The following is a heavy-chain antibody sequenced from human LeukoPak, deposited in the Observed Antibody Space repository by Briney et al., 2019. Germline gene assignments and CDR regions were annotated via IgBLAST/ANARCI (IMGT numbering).Heavy chain of an antibody. Sequence: GGSLRLSCAASGFTFKNYAMKWVRQAPGKGLQWVALISYDGNTKLYTDSVRGRFTISRDNSRNTLYLQMNSLRVEDTALYYCTREDYGILFDSWGQGTLVTVSS. D-gene: IGHD4-17*01. CDR2: ISYDGNTK. V-gene: IGHV3-30-3*01. J-gene: IGHJ4*02. CDR3: TREDYGILFDS. CDR1: GFTFKNYA.